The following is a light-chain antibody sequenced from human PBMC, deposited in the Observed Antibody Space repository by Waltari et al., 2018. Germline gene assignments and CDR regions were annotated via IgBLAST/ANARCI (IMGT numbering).Light chain of an antibody. CDR2: GIS. J-gene: IGKJ3*01. V-gene: IGKV3-15*01. CDR3: QQYKSWPLT. Sequence: EIVMTQSPATLSVSPGERDTLSCRASQSLGSFLAWYQQKLGQAPRLLISGISTRATGIPARFSGSGSGTDFTLTISSLESEDFAVYYCQQYKSWPLTFGPGTKVDIK. CDR1: QSLGSF.